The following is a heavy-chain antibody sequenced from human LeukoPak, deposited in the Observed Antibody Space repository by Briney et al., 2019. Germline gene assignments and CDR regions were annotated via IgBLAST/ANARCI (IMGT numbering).Heavy chain of an antibody. V-gene: IGHV1-69*05. CDR2: IIPIFGTA. CDR3: ARGYYYDSSGYNPPGY. Sequence: GASVKVSCKASGGTFSSYAISWVRQAPGQGLEWMGGIIPIFGTANYAQKFQGRATMTRDTSTSTVYMELSSLRSEDTAVYYCARGYYYDSSGYNPPGYWGQGTLVTVSS. CDR1: GGTFSSYA. D-gene: IGHD3-22*01. J-gene: IGHJ4*02.